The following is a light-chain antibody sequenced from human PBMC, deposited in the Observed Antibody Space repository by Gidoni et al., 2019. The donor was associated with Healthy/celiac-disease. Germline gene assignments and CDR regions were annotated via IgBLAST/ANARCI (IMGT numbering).Light chain of an antibody. V-gene: IGLV2-14*03. CDR3: SSYTSSSTLV. CDR2: DVS. Sequence: QSALTQPASVSGSPGQSITISCTGTSIAVGGYNYVSWYQQHPVKAPKLMIYDVSNRPSGVSNRFSGSKSGNTASLTIAGLQAEDEADYYCSSYTSSSTLVFGTGTKVTVL. J-gene: IGLJ1*01. CDR1: SIAVGGYNY.